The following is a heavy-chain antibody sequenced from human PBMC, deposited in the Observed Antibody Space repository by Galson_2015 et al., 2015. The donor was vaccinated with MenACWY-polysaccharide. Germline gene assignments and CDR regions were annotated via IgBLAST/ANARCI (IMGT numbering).Heavy chain of an antibody. V-gene: IGHV5-51*03. D-gene: IGHD6-13*01. CDR2: IYSGDSDT. CDR1: GYSLINYW. CDR3: ATSPGYASSWGGFHN. J-gene: IGHJ1*01. Sequence: QSGAEVKKPGESLKISCKGSGYSLINYWIGWVRQMPGKGLEWMGMIYSGDSDTRYRPSFQGQVTISVDKSISTAYLQWSSLKASDTAMYYCATSPGYASSWGGFHNWGQGTLVTVSS.